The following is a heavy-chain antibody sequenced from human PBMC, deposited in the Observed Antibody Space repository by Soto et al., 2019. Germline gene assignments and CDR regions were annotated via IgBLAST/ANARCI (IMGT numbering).Heavy chain of an antibody. D-gene: IGHD2-15*01. Sequence: SGPTRVNPPHTLRLTCTFSGFSLSTSGVGVGWIRQPPGKALEWLALIYWDDDKRYSPSLKSRLTITKDTSKNQVVLTMTNMDPVDTATYYCAHLAPEYYYYYYYMDVWGKGTTVTVSS. V-gene: IGHV2-5*02. CDR2: IYWDDDK. CDR3: AHLAPEYYYYYYYMDV. CDR1: GFSLSTSGVG. J-gene: IGHJ6*03.